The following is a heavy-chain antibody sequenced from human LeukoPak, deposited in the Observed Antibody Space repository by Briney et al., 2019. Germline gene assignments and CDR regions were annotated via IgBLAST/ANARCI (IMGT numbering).Heavy chain of an antibody. J-gene: IGHJ4*02. D-gene: IGHD3-22*01. Sequence: KPSQTLSLTCTVSGGSISSGDYYWSWIRQPPGKGLEWIGYIYNSGSTDDNPSLKSRVTISVDTSKNQFSLKLSSVTAADTAVYYCARSEVLGHSYGSLYYYDSSGYYPFDYWGQGTLVTVSS. CDR1: GGSISSGDYY. CDR2: IYNSGST. CDR3: ARSEVLGHSYGSLYYYDSSGYYPFDY. V-gene: IGHV4-30-4*01.